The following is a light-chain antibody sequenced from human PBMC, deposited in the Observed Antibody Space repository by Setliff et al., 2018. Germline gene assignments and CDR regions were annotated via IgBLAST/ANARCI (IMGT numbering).Light chain of an antibody. CDR2: EVN. J-gene: IGLJ1*01. CDR3: SSYAGSNNFCV. CDR1: SSDVGGYKF. V-gene: IGLV2-8*01. Sequence: SVLTQPPSASGSPGQSVTISCTGTSSDVGGYKFVSWYQHHPGKAPKLIIYEVNKRPSGVPDRFSGSKSGNTASLTVSGLQAEDEADYYCSSYAGSNNFCVFGTGTKVTVL.